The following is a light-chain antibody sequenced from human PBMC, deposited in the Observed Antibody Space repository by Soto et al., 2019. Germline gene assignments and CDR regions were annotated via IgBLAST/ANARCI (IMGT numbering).Light chain of an antibody. CDR3: QQSYSTPFT. Sequence: DIQMTQSPPSLSASVGDRVSITCRASQTINSYVNWYQHKPGQAPKLLMYTASTLHTVFPSRFSGSGSGTHFTLTISSLQPEDFGTYFCQQSYSTPFTFGPGTRLDVK. CDR1: QTINSY. J-gene: IGKJ3*01. CDR2: TAS. V-gene: IGKV1-39*01.